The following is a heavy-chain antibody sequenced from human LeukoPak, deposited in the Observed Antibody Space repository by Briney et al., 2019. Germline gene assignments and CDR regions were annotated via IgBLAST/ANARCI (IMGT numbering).Heavy chain of an antibody. CDR2: IKQDGSEK. CDR3: ARERPLIAVAGTYYYYGMDV. CDR1: GFTFNNYW. V-gene: IGHV3-7*03. J-gene: IGHJ6*02. Sequence: PGGSLRLSCAASGFTFNNYWMTWVRQAPGKGLQWVANIKQDGSEKYYVDSVKGRFTISRDNAKNSLYLQMNSLRAEDTAVYYCARERPLIAVAGTYYYYGMDVWGQGTTVTVSS. D-gene: IGHD6-19*01.